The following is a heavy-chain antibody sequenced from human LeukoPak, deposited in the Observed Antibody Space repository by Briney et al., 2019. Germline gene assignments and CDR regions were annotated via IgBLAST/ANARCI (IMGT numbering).Heavy chain of an antibody. CDR3: ARDRVYGSGSSDY. V-gene: IGHV3-13*01. CDR2: IDTAGSA. D-gene: IGHD3-10*01. Sequence: PGGSLRLSCAASEFTFSSYDMHWVRQATGKGLEWVSTIDTAGSAWYPDSVKGRFTISRENAKNSLNLQMNSLRVEDTAVYYCARDRVYGSGSSDYWGQGTLVTVSS. J-gene: IGHJ4*02. CDR1: EFTFSSYD.